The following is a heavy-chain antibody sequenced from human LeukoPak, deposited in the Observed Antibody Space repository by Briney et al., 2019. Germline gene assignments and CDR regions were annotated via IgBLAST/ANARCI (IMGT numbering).Heavy chain of an antibody. Sequence: GGSLRLSCAASGFTLGGHAMHWVRQAPGKGLEWLAVISYDGSDEYYRDSVKGRFTISRDNSKNSLYLQMNSLRAEDTAVYYCAREDGGSGWTTYYYYYMDVWGKGTTVTVSS. CDR1: GFTLGGHA. CDR2: ISYDGSDE. D-gene: IGHD6-19*01. V-gene: IGHV3-30*04. CDR3: AREDGGSGWTTYYYYYMDV. J-gene: IGHJ6*03.